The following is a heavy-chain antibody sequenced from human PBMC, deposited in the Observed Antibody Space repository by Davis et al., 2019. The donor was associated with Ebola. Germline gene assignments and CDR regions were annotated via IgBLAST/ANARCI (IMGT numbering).Heavy chain of an antibody. CDR3: AKLLMGQLSHFDY. CDR2: ISYDGSNK. V-gene: IGHV3-30*18. J-gene: IGHJ4*02. D-gene: IGHD6-6*01. Sequence: PGGSLRPSFAPPGFTFSSYAMHWVRQAPGKGLEWVAVISYDGSNKYYADSVKGRFTISRDNSKNTLYLQMNSLRAEDTAMYYCAKLLMGQLSHFDYWGQGTLVTVSS. CDR1: GFTFSSYA.